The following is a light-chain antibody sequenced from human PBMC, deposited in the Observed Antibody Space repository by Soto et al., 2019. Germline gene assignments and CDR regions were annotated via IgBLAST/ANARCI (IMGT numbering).Light chain of an antibody. Sequence: EIVLTQSPATLSLSPGERATLSCRASQSVSSYLAWYQQKPGQAPRLLIYDASNRATGIPARFSGSGSGTDFILTISSLEPEDFAVYYCQQRSNRFGQGTRLEIK. V-gene: IGKV3-11*01. CDR1: QSVSSY. CDR3: QQRSNR. CDR2: DAS. J-gene: IGKJ5*01.